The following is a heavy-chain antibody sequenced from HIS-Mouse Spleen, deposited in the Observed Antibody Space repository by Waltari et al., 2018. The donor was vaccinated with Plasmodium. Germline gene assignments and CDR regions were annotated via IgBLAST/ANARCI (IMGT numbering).Heavy chain of an antibody. D-gene: IGHD6-6*01. Sequence: QVQLVESGGGVVQPGRSLRLSCAASGFTFSSYGMPWVRPAPGKGLEWVAVISYEGSNKYYADSVKGRFTISRDNSKNTLYLQMNSLRAEDTAVYYCAKILSYSSSPEDYWGQGTLVTVSS. CDR1: GFTFSSYG. CDR2: ISYEGSNK. CDR3: AKILSYSSSPEDY. J-gene: IGHJ4*02. V-gene: IGHV3-30*18.